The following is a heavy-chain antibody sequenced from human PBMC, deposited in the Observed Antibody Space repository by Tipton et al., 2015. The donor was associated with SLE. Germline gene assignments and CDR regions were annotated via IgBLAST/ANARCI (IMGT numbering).Heavy chain of an antibody. CDR3: ARAPTTRLDY. Sequence: SLRLSCAASGFTVSNNFMSWVRQAPGKGLEWVSVIYSGGRTYYADSVKGRFTISRHSSESTLYLQLNSLRVEDTAVYYCARAPTTRLDYWGQGTLVSVSS. V-gene: IGHV3-53*04. D-gene: IGHD4-17*01. CDR1: GFTVSNNF. J-gene: IGHJ4*02. CDR2: IYSGGRT.